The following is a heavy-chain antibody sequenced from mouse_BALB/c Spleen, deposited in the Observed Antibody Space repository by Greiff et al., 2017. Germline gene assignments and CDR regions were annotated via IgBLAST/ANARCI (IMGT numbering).Heavy chain of an antibody. V-gene: IGHV7-3*02. CDR2: IRNKANGYTT. Sequence: EVMLVESGGGLVQPGGSLRLSCATSGFTFTDYYMSWVRQPPGKALEWLGFIRNKANGYTTEYSASVKGRFTISRDNSQSILYLQMNTLRAEDSATYYCARDLYDGYYFDYWGQGTTLTVSS. CDR3: ARDLYDGYYFDY. J-gene: IGHJ2*01. D-gene: IGHD2-3*01. CDR1: GFTFTDYY.